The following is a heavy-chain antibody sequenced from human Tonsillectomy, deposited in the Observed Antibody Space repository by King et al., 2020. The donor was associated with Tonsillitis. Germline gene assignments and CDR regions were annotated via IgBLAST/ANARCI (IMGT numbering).Heavy chain of an antibody. CDR2: ISSYGNNK. Sequence: VQLVESGGGVVQPGRSLRLSCAASGFTFSSYGMHWVRQAPGKGLEWLAVISSYGNNKYYAASVKGRFTISRDNSKSTLYLQMNSLRAEDTAVYYCAKGREVSMPPFDYWGQGTLVTVSS. D-gene: IGHD2/OR15-2a*01. CDR3: AKGREVSMPPFDY. V-gene: IGHV3-30*18. CDR1: GFTFSSYG. J-gene: IGHJ4*02.